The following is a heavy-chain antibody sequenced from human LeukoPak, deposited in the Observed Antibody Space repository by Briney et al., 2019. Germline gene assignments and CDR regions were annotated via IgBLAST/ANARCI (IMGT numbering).Heavy chain of an antibody. CDR1: GYTLTELS. J-gene: IGHJ4*02. V-gene: IGHV1-24*01. D-gene: IGHD3-22*01. CDR2: FDPEDGET. CDR3: ATGGITMIF. Sequence: ASVKVSCKVSGYTLTELSMHWVRQAPGKGLEWMGGFDPEDGETIYAQKFQGRVTMTADTSTDTAYMGLSSLRSEDTAVYYCATGGITMIFWGQGTLVTVSS.